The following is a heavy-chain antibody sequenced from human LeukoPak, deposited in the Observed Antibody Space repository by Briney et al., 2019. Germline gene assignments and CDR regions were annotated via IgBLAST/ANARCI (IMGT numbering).Heavy chain of an antibody. Sequence: SETLSLTCTVSGGSISSYYWSWIRQPPGKGLEWIGYIYYSGSTNYNPSLKSRVTISVDTSKNQFSLKLSSVTAADTAVYYCARGGSTADAFDIWGQGTMVTVSS. D-gene: IGHD2-15*01. J-gene: IGHJ3*02. V-gene: IGHV4-59*01. CDR3: ARGGSTADAFDI. CDR1: GGSISSYY. CDR2: IYYSGST.